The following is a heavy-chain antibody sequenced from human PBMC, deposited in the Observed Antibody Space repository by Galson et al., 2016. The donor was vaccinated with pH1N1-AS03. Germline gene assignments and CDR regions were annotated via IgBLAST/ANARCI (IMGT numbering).Heavy chain of an antibody. Sequence: SLRLSCAASGFTFSRYWMHWVRQAPGKGLVWVSHINEDGSTTRYADSVKGRFTNSRDDSESTLYLQMNSLGDDDTAVYYCARDVGGPDGYWGQGTLVTVSS. J-gene: IGHJ1*01. V-gene: IGHV3-74*01. CDR2: INEDGSTT. CDR1: GFTFSRYW. CDR3: ARDVGGPDGY. D-gene: IGHD5-24*01.